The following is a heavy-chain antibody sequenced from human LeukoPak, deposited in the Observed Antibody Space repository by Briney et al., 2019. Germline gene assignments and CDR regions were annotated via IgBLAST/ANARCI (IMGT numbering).Heavy chain of an antibody. CDR1: GGSISSYY. D-gene: IGHD2-2*01. Sequence: SETLSLTCTVSGGSISSYYWSWIRQSPGKGLEWIGYIYHSGSTNYNPSLRSRVTISVDTSNNQFSLKLSSVTAADTAVYYCARVACSSTSCPYYYYGMDVWGQGTTVTVSS. V-gene: IGHV4-59*12. CDR2: IYHSGST. CDR3: ARVACSSTSCPYYYYGMDV. J-gene: IGHJ6*02.